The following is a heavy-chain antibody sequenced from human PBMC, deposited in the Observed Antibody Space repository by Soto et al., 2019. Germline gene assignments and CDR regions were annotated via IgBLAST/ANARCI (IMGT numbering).Heavy chain of an antibody. D-gene: IGHD5-18*01. CDR2: INHDGGTI. J-gene: IGHJ4*02. CDR3: ARTIRGYSYGSDY. CDR1: GFTFTFYT. V-gene: IGHV3-48*01. Sequence: EVQLMESGGGSVQPGGSLRLSCAASGFTFTFYTFNWVRQAPGKGLEWVSYINHDGGTISYADSVKGRFTISRDNAKNSLFMQMNSLRAEDTGVYYCARTIRGYSYGSDYWGQGTLVTVSS.